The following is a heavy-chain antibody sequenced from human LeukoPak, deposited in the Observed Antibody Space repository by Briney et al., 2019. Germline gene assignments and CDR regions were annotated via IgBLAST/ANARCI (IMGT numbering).Heavy chain of an antibody. CDR2: ISGSGGST. D-gene: IGHD3-3*01. J-gene: IGHJ4*02. Sequence: GGSLRLSCAASGFTFSSYAMSWVRQAPGKGPEWVSAISGSGGSTYYADSVKGRFTISRDNSKNTLYLQMNSLRAEDTAVYYCAKEGGDYDFWSGYYYFDYWGQGTLVTVSS. CDR1: GFTFSSYA. V-gene: IGHV3-23*01. CDR3: AKEGGDYDFWSGYYYFDY.